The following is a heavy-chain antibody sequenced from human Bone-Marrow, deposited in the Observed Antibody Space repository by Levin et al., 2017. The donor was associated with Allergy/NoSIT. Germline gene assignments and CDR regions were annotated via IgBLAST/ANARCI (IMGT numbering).Heavy chain of an antibody. D-gene: IGHD2-21*02. Sequence: PGGSLRLSCAASGFSFSGSTMDWVRQASGKGLEWVGRIRTKTNTYATAYAASVKGRFTISRDDSKNTAYLQMNSLKTEDTAVYYCTRGGLGDPFDYWGQGTLVTVSS. V-gene: IGHV3-73*01. CDR2: IRTKTNTYAT. J-gene: IGHJ4*02. CDR1: GFSFSGST. CDR3: TRGGLGDPFDY.